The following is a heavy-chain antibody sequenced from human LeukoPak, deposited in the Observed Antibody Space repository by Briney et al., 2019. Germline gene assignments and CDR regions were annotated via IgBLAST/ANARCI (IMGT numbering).Heavy chain of an antibody. Sequence: PGRSLRLSWAAAGFTFSSYAMHWVRQAPGKGLEWVAVISYDGSNKYYADSVKGRFTISRDNSKNTLYLQMNSLRAEDTAVYYCAREYSGDEYFDYWGQGTLVTASS. CDR2: ISYDGSNK. CDR3: AREYSGDEYFDY. D-gene: IGHD4-17*01. V-gene: IGHV3-30-3*01. J-gene: IGHJ4*02. CDR1: GFTFSSYA.